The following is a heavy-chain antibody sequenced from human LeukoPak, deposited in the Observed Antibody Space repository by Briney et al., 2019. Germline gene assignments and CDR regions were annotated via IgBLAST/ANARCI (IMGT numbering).Heavy chain of an antibody. CDR1: GYTFTSYY. J-gene: IGHJ4*02. CDR2: INPSGGST. Sequence: ASVKVSCKASGYTFTSYYMHWVRQAPGQGLEWMGIINPSGGSTSYAHKFQGSVTMTRDTSTSTVHMELSSQISEDTAVYYCARVRQQWLTIDYWGQGTLVTVSS. D-gene: IGHD6-19*01. CDR3: ARVRQQWLTIDY. V-gene: IGHV1-46*01.